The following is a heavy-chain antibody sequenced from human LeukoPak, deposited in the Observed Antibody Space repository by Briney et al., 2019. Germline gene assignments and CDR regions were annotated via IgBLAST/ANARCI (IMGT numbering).Heavy chain of an antibody. J-gene: IGHJ4*02. CDR1: GGSISSYY. V-gene: IGHV4-59*12. D-gene: IGHD1-20*01. Sequence: SETLSLTCTVSGGSISSYYWSWIRQPPGKGLEWIGYIYYSGSTNYNPSLKSRVTISVDTSKNQFSLKLSSVTAADTAVYYCAGSYNWNDVVYWGQGTLVTVSS. CDR3: AGSYNWNDVVY. CDR2: IYYSGST.